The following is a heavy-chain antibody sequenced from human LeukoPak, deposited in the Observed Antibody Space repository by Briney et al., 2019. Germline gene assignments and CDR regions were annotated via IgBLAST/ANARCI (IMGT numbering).Heavy chain of an antibody. J-gene: IGHJ1*01. CDR1: GFTFSSYW. Sequence: GRSLRLSCEASGFTFSSYWMHWVRQAPGKWLVWVARIKSDGETNYADSVKGRFTISRDNAKNTVSLQMDSLRPENTGVYYCARAPSEVGGYYPEYFRHWGQGTLVTVSS. CDR3: ARAPSEVGGYYPEYFRH. V-gene: IGHV3-74*01. CDR2: IKSDGET. D-gene: IGHD3-22*01.